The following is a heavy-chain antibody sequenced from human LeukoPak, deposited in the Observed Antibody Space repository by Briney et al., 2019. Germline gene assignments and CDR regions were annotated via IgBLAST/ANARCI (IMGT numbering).Heavy chain of an antibody. J-gene: IGHJ3*02. CDR1: GFTFSSYG. V-gene: IGHV3-30*02. CDR2: IRYDGSNK. CDR3: AKSGSHNAFDT. D-gene: IGHD1-26*01. Sequence: GGSLRLSCAASGFTFSSYGMHWVRQAPGKGLEWVAFIRYDGSNKYYADSVEGRFTISRDNSKNTLYLLMNSLRAEDTAVYYCAKSGSHNAFDTWGQGTMVTVSS.